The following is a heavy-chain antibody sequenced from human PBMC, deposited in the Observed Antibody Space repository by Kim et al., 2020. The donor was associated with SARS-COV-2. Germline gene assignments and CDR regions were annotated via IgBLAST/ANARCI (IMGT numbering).Heavy chain of an antibody. CDR1: GFSISYYA. V-gene: IGHV3-30*04. CDR2: ISEDSSRK. J-gene: IGHJ3*02. CDR3: VRVQWGFDI. D-gene: IGHD2-8*01. Sequence: GGSLRLSCTASGFSISYYAIHWVRQAPGKGLEWVTVISEDSSRKLYADSVKGRFTISRDNAKNTLYVQMNRLTPEDTAVYYCVRVQWGFDIWGQGTLVTVSP.